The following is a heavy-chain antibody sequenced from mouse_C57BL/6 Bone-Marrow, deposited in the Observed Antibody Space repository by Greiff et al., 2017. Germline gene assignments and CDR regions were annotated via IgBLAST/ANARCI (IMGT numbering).Heavy chain of an antibody. V-gene: IGHV1-55*01. Sequence: QVQLQQPGAELVKPGASVKMSCKASGYTFTSYWLTWVKQRPGQGLEWIGDIYPGSGSTNYNEKFKSKATLTVDPSSSTAYMQLSSLTSEDSAVYYCARGSNYEGYAMDYWGQGTSVTVSS. CDR1: GYTFTSYW. J-gene: IGHJ4*01. D-gene: IGHD2-5*01. CDR2: IYPGSGST. CDR3: ARGSNYEGYAMDY.